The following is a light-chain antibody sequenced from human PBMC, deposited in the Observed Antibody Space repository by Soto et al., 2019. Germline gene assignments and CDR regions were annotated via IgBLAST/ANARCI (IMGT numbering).Light chain of an antibody. CDR1: QSLGYY. CDR2: DAS. CDR3: QQRRDWPLT. V-gene: IGKV3-11*01. Sequence: EIVLTQSPATLSLSPGERATLSCRASQSLGYYLAWFQQKRGQAPRLLIYDASNRASGVPARFSGSGSGTDLTLTISSLDPEDFAVYYCQQRRDWPLTFGGGTKVEIK. J-gene: IGKJ4*01.